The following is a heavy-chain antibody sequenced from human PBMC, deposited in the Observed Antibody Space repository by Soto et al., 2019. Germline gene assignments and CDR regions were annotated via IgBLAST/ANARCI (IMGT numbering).Heavy chain of an antibody. CDR3: AKDISLGSPDCRPGSYYYCMDV. D-gene: IGHD2-15*01. J-gene: IGHJ6*02. Sequence: GGSLRLSCAASGFTFDDYAMHWVRQAPGKGLEWVSLISWDGGSTYYADSVKGRFTISRDNSKNSLYLQMNSLRAEDSVLYYCAKDISLGSPDCRPGSYYYCMDVWGQGTPVTVSS. V-gene: IGHV3-43D*03. CDR1: GFTFDDYA. CDR2: ISWDGGST.